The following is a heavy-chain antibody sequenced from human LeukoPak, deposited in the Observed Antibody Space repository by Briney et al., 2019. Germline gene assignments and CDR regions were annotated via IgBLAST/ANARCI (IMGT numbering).Heavy chain of an antibody. D-gene: IGHD3-10*01. Sequence: ASVKVSCKASGYTFTSYYMHWVRQAPGQGLEWMGIINPSGGSTSYAQKLQGRVTMTRDTSTSTVYMELSSLRSEDTAVYYCTRGRLRGAVPDYWGQGTLVTVSS. J-gene: IGHJ4*02. V-gene: IGHV1-46*04. CDR3: TRGRLRGAVPDY. CDR1: GYTFTSYY. CDR2: INPSGGST.